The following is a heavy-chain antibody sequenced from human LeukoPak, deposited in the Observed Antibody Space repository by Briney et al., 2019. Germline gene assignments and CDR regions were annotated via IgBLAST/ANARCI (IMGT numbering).Heavy chain of an antibody. V-gene: IGHV3-43*02. CDR1: GFAFDDYA. CDR2: ISGDGGST. CDR3: VRDGSYSDY. Sequence: PGGSLRLSCAASGFAFDDYAMHWVRQAPGTGLEWVSLISGDGGSTYYADSVKGRFTISRDNAKNSLYLQMNSLRVEDTAIYYCVRDGSYSDYWGQGTLVTVSS. D-gene: IGHD1-26*01. J-gene: IGHJ4*02.